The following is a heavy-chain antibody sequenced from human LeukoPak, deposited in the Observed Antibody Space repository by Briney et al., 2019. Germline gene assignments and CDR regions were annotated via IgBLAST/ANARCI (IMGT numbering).Heavy chain of an antibody. CDR1: GGSISAYY. J-gene: IGHJ4*02. CDR3: ARFGTSSSRFFDQ. D-gene: IGHD6-6*01. CDR2: IHYSGTT. V-gene: IGHV4-59*01. Sequence: PSETLSLTCAVSGGSISAYYWSWIRQPPGKGLEWIGYIHYSGTTNYNASLKSRVTIALDTSKNQFSLNLYSVTAADTAVYYCARFGTSSSRFFDQWGQGTLVTVPS.